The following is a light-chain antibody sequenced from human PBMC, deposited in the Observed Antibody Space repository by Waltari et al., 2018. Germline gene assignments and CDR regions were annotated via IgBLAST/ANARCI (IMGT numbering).Light chain of an antibody. J-gene: IGKJ2*01. CDR1: QTILTW. V-gene: IGKV1-5*03. Sequence: DTQVTQSPSTLSASVGDSVTITCRASQTILTWMVWYQQKPGKAPKLLIYKASRLESGVPSRFSGTASGTEFTLTISSLQPDDSATYYCQQYHDYSTFGQGTKLEIK. CDR3: QQYHDYST. CDR2: KAS.